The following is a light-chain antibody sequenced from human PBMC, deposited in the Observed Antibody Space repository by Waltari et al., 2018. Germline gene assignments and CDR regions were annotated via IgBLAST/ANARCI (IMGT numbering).Light chain of an antibody. Sequence: QSVLTQPPSASGTPGQRVTIPCSGSNSNIGANFGFWYRQFPGTSPKLLIYGNAKRPSGVPDRFSGSKSGSSASLVISGLRSEDEADYYCAAWDDTLSGHSVFGTGTKVTVL. CDR1: NSNIGANF. CDR2: GNA. CDR3: AAWDDTLSGHSV. J-gene: IGLJ1*01. V-gene: IGLV1-47*01.